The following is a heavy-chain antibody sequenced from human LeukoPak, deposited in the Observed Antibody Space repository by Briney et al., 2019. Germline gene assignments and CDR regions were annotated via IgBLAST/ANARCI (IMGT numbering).Heavy chain of an antibody. V-gene: IGHV3-13*01. CDR2: IGTAGDT. J-gene: IGHJ3*02. CDR3: ARSWGQGAFDI. CDR1: GFTFSSYD. D-gene: IGHD1-26*01. Sequence: PGGSLRLSCAASGFTFSSYDMHWVRQATGKGLEWVSAIGTAGDTYYPGSVKGRFTISRENAKNSLYLQMNSLRAGDTAVYYCARSWGQGAFDIWGQGTMVTVSS.